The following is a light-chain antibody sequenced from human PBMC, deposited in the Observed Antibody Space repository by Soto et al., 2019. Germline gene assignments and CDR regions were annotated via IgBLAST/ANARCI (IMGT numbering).Light chain of an antibody. CDR3: LQDINYPWT. V-gene: IGKV1-5*01. CDR2: GAS. Sequence: DIQMTQSPSTLSASVGARVTITCRASQSIDRWLAWYQQKPGKPPKVLIYGASNLQSGVPPRFSGSGSGTDFTLAISSLQPEDSATYYCLQDINYPWTFGQGTKVDIK. J-gene: IGKJ1*01. CDR1: QSIDRW.